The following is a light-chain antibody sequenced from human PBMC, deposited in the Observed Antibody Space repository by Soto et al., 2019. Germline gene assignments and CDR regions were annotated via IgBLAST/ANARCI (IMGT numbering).Light chain of an antibody. J-gene: IGKJ4*01. V-gene: IGKV3-20*01. CDR2: GAS. Sequence: EIVLTQSPDTLSLSPGERATLSCRASQSVSSSYLAWYQQKPGQAPRLLIYGASSRATGIPDRFSGSESGTDFTLTISRLEPEDCPVYYCQQYTSSQLSFGGGTKVEIK. CDR1: QSVSSSY. CDR3: QQYTSSQLS.